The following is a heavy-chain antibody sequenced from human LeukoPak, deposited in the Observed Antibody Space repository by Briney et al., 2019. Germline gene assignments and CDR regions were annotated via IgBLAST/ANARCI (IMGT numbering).Heavy chain of an antibody. J-gene: IGHJ4*02. D-gene: IGHD1-7*01. CDR1: GFTFSNYW. Sequence: AGGSLRLSCAASGFTFSNYWMSWVRQAPGKGLEWVANIKRDGGGKYYVDSVKGRFTISRDNAKNSLYLQLNSLRAEDTAVYYCARVELELDHFDYWGQGTLVSVSS. V-gene: IGHV3-7*01. CDR3: ARVELELDHFDY. CDR2: IKRDGGGK.